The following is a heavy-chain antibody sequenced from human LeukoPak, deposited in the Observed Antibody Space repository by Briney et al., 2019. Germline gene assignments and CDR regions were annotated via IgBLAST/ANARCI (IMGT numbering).Heavy chain of an antibody. D-gene: IGHD5-18*01. CDR1: GGSISSGSYF. V-gene: IGHV4-61*02. CDR2: IYTSGST. Sequence: PSQTLSLTCTVSGGSISSGSYFWSWIRQPAGKGLEWIGRIYTSGSTNYNPSLKSRVTISVDTSKTQFSLKLSSVTAADTAVYYCARENTAKVTIDYWGQETLVTVSS. J-gene: IGHJ4*02. CDR3: ARENTAKVTIDY.